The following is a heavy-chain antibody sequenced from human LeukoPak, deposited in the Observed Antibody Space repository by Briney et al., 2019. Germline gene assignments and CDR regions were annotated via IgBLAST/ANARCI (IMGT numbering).Heavy chain of an antibody. Sequence: GGSLRLSCAASGFTFSGYTMNWVRQAPGKGLEWVSSISSSSRFIYYADSMKGRVTISRDTAKNSLYLQMHSLRAEDTAVYYCAREHHAPVQRYYSDSTSYSAFDVWGQGTMGTVSS. CDR3: AREHHAPVQRYYSDSTSYSAFDV. CDR2: ISSSSRFI. D-gene: IGHD3-22*01. J-gene: IGHJ3*01. CDR1: GFTFSGYT. V-gene: IGHV3-21*01.